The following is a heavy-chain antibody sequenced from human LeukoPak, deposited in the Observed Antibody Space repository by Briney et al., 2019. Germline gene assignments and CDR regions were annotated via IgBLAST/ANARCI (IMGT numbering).Heavy chain of an antibody. V-gene: IGHV4-34*01. CDR2: INHSGST. D-gene: IGHD3-22*01. Sequence: SQTLSLTCAVYGGSFSGYYWSWIRQPPGKGLEWIGEINHSGSTNYNPSLKSRVTISVDTSKNQFSLKLSSVTAADTAVYYCARGRNYYDSRWDFDYWGQGTLVTVSS. J-gene: IGHJ4*02. CDR1: GGSFSGYY. CDR3: ARGRNYYDSRWDFDY.